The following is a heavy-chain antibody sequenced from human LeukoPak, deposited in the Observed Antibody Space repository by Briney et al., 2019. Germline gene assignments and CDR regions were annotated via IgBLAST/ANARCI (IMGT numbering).Heavy chain of an antibody. V-gene: IGHV5-51*01. Sequence: RESLKISCKGSGYSFTSYWIGWVRQMPGKGLEWMGIIYPGDSDTRYSPSFQGQVTISADKSISTAYLQWSSLKASDTAMYYCARLNYDILTGYYFGWFDPWGQGTLVTVSS. CDR3: ARLNYDILTGYYFGWFDP. D-gene: IGHD3-9*01. J-gene: IGHJ5*02. CDR1: GYSFTSYW. CDR2: IYPGDSDT.